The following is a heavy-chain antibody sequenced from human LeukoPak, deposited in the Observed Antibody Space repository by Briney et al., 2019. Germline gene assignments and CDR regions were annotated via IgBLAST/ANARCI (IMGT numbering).Heavy chain of an antibody. CDR2: IIPIFGTA. Sequence: ASVKVSCKASGDTFSNYAISWVRQAPGQGLEWMGGIIPIFGTANYAQKFQGRVTITADKSTSTAYMELSSLRSEDTAVYYCATYYDILAGYWTHFDYWGQGTLVTVSS. V-gene: IGHV1-69*06. CDR1: GDTFSNYA. CDR3: ATYYDILAGYWTHFDY. J-gene: IGHJ4*02. D-gene: IGHD3-9*01.